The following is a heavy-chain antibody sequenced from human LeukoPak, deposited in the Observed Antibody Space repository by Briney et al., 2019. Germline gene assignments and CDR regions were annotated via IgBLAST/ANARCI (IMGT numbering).Heavy chain of an antibody. CDR2: IIPIFGTA. V-gene: IGHV1-69*05. Sequence: SVKVSCKASGGTFSSYAISWVRQAPGQGLEWMGRIIPIFGTANYAQKFQGRVTITTDESTSTAYMELSSLRSEDTAVYYCVRDPSRIAVAAHSNTAWGQGTLVTVSS. J-gene: IGHJ5*02. CDR1: GGTFSSYA. CDR3: VRDPSRIAVAAHSNTA. D-gene: IGHD6-19*01.